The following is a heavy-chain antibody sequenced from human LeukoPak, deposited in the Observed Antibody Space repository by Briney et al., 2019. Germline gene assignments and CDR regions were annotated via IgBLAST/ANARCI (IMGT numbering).Heavy chain of an antibody. CDR1: GGSISSYY. D-gene: IGHD3-10*01. V-gene: IGHV4-59*01. J-gene: IGHJ6*03. CDR3: ARDRNHYYGSGSYYGHYYYYTDV. Sequence: SETLSLTCTVSGGSISSYYWSWIRQPPGKGLEWIGYIYYSGSTNYNPSLKSRVTISVDTSKNQFSLKLSSVTAADTAVYYCARDRNHYYGSGSYYGHYYYYTDVWGKGTTVTVSS. CDR2: IYYSGST.